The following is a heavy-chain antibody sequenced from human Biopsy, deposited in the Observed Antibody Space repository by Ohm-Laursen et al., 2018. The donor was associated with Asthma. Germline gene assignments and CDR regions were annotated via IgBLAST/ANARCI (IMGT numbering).Heavy chain of an antibody. CDR3: ARIKIRIGAGTDRYFDL. V-gene: IGHV1-2*06. CDR2: IDPNSGGT. J-gene: IGHJ2*01. Sequence: SVKVSCKASGGTFSSYAISWVRQAPGLGLEWMGRIDPNSGGTNYAQKFLGRVTMTRDTSVNTAFMVLSRLRSDDTAVYYCARIKIRIGAGTDRYFDLWGRGTLVTVSS. D-gene: IGHD3-16*01. CDR1: GGTFSSYA.